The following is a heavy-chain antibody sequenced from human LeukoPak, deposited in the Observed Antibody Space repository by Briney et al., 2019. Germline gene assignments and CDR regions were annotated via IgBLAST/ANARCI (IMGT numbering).Heavy chain of an antibody. D-gene: IGHD1-26*01. V-gene: IGHV3-74*01. CDR1: GFTFSNYW. J-gene: IGHJ3*02. Sequence: PGGSLRLSCAASGFTFSNYWMHWVRQAPGKGLVRVSRINSDGTRIIYADSVKGRFTISRDNAKNTLYLQMNSLRVEDTAVYYCTRGGSPPEALGDALDIWGQGTMVTVSS. CDR3: TRGGSPPEALGDALDI. CDR2: INSDGTRI.